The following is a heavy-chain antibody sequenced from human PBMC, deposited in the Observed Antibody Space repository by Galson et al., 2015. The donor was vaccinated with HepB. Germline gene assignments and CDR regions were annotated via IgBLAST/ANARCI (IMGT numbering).Heavy chain of an antibody. J-gene: IGHJ4*02. CDR2: INAGTGNT. CDR1: GYTFAKYA. Sequence: SVKVSCKGSGYTFAKYALHWVRQAPGQRLQWMGWINAGTGNTKYSQEFQGRAIITRDTSATTVYLDLSSLTSEDTAVYFCARTASWAFDFWGQGTLVTVSS. D-gene: IGHD2-2*01. CDR3: ARTASWAFDF. V-gene: IGHV1-3*01.